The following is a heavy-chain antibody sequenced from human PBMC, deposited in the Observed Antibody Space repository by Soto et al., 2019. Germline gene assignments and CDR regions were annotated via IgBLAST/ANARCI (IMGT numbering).Heavy chain of an antibody. Sequence: VEALKISCKGSGYSFTSYWIGWVRQMPGKGLEWMGIIYPGDSDTRYSPSFQGQVTVSADKSISTAYLQWTTLKASDTPMYYCVRRLGWNSNKYGMDVWGKGNTVTVSS. CDR2: IYPGDSDT. CDR1: GYSFTSYW. D-gene: IGHD1-7*01. J-gene: IGHJ6*04. V-gene: IGHV5-51*01. CDR3: VRRLGWNSNKYGMDV.